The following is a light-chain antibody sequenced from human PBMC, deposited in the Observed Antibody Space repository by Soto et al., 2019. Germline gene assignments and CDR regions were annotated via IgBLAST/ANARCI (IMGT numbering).Light chain of an antibody. CDR1: QSVRSSY. CDR2: GAS. J-gene: IGKJ1*01. CDR3: QQYSSPPAT. V-gene: IGKV3-20*01. Sequence: ETVLTQSPGTLSLSPGERATLSCRASQSVRSSYLAWYQQKPGQTPRLLIYGASSRATGIPDRFSGSGSGTDVTLTISRLEPEDFAVYFCQQYSSPPATFGQGTKVQIK.